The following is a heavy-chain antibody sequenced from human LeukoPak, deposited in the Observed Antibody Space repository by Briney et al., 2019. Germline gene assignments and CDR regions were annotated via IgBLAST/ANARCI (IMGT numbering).Heavy chain of an antibody. Sequence: GGSLRLSCAASGFTFSDSYMTWIRQAPGKGLEWVSFISNSSDTIYYADSVKGRFTTSRDNAMSSLYLQMNSLRAEDTAVYYCGRGHWGLDYWGQGTLVTVSS. J-gene: IGHJ4*02. D-gene: IGHD7-27*01. V-gene: IGHV3-11*04. CDR1: GFTFSDSY. CDR2: ISNSSDTI. CDR3: GRGHWGLDY.